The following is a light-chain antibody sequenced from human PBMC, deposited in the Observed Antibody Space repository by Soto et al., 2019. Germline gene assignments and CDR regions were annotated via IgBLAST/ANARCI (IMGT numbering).Light chain of an antibody. CDR1: GSDVGAYNY. V-gene: IGLV2-14*01. CDR3: SSYRNSETLV. CDR2: DVS. J-gene: IGLJ1*01. Sequence: QSVLTQPASVSGSPGQSITLSCTGTGSDVGAYNYVSWYQQHPGKATKLMIYDVSNRPSGVSNRFSGSKSGNPASLTISWLQGEDEADYYCSSYRNSETLVFGTGTKVTVL.